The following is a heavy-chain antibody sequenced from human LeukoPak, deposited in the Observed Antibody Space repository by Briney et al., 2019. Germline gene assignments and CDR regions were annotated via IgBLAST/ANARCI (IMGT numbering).Heavy chain of an antibody. D-gene: IGHD3-22*01. CDR3: ARGFNYYDSSGYSLADAFDI. CDR1: GFTFADYA. Sequence: GGSLRLSCSASGFTFADYALIWFRQAPGKGLEWVSAISGSGGSTHYADSVKGGFTISRDNSKNTLYLQMNSLRAEDTAVYYCARGFNYYDSSGYSLADAFDIWGQGTMVTVSS. CDR2: ISGSGGST. V-gene: IGHV3-23*01. J-gene: IGHJ3*02.